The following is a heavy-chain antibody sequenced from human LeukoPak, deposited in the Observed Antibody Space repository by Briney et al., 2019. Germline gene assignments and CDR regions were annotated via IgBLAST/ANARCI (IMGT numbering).Heavy chain of an antibody. J-gene: IGHJ4*02. CDR3: ARGALVGALGGYYFDY. CDR2: IIPIFGTA. CDR1: GGTFSGYA. V-gene: IGHV1-69*05. Sequence: ASVKVSCKASGGTFSGYAISWVRQAPGQGLEWMGGIIPIFGTANYAQKFQGRVTITTDESTSTAYMELSSLRSEDTAVYYCARGALVGALGGYYFDYWGQGTLVTVSS. D-gene: IGHD1-26*01.